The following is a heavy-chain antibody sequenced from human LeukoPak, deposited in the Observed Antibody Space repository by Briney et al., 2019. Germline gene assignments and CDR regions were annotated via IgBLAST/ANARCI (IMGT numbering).Heavy chain of an antibody. J-gene: IGHJ4*02. CDR1: GFTFSSYG. V-gene: IGHV3-33*01. CDR3: ARGEAPGDYHFDY. Sequence: PGGSLRLSCAASGFTFSSYGMHWVRQAPGKGLEWVAVIWYDGSNKYYADSVKGRFTISRDNSKNTLYLQMNSLRAEDTAVYYCARGEAPGDYHFDYWGQGTLVTDSS. CDR2: IWYDGSNK. D-gene: IGHD4-17*01.